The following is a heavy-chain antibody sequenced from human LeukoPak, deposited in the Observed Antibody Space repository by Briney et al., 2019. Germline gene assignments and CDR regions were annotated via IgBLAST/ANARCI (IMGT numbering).Heavy chain of an antibody. CDR1: GFTFSSYA. CDR2: ISGSGDNT. CDR3: ARDHRRDGYNYADY. Sequence: GGSLRLSCAASGFTFSSYAMSWVRQVPGKGLEWVSVISGSGDNTYYADSVKGRFTISRDNSKNMLYLQMNSLRAEDTAVYYCARDHRRDGYNYADYWGQGTLVTVSS. D-gene: IGHD5-24*01. J-gene: IGHJ4*02. V-gene: IGHV3-23*01.